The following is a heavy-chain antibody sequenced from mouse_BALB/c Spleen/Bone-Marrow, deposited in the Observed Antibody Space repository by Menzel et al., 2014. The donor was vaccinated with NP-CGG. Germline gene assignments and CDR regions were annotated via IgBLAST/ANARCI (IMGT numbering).Heavy chain of an antibody. CDR1: GYTFTNHH. J-gene: IGHJ3*01. Sequence: EVQRVESGAELVRPGASVKISCKAFGYTFTNHHINWVKQRPGQGLDWIGYINPYNDYTSYNQKFKGKATLTVDKSSSTAYMELSSLTSEDSAVYFCAREDYGAWFPYWGQGTLVTVSA. CDR3: AREDYGAWFPY. D-gene: IGHD1-2*01. V-gene: IGHV1S45*01. CDR2: INPYNDYT.